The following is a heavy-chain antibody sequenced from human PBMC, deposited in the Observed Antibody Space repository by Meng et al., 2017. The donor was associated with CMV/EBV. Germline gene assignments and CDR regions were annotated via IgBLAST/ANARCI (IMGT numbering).Heavy chain of an antibody. CDR1: GGTFSSYA. CDR3: ARQRVTIFGVVTLYYGMDV. Sequence: SVKVSCKASGGTFSSYAISWVRQAPGQGLEWMGGIIPILGIANYAQKFQGSVTITADKSTSTAYMELSSLRSEDTAVYYCARQRVTIFGVVTLYYGMDVWGQGTTVTVSS. CDR2: IIPILGIA. J-gene: IGHJ6*02. V-gene: IGHV1-69*10. D-gene: IGHD3-3*01.